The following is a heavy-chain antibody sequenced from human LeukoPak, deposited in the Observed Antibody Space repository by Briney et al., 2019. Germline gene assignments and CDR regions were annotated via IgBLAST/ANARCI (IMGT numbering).Heavy chain of an antibody. CDR1: GGSSSGYY. Sequence: SETLSLTCAVYGGSSSGYYWSWIRQPPGKGLEWIGEINHSGSTNYNPSLKTRVTMSEDTSKNQFSLKLTSVTAADTAVYYCARGRNYYDSTGHYRANWFDPWGQGTLVSVSS. CDR3: ARGRNYYDSTGHYRANWFDP. J-gene: IGHJ5*02. D-gene: IGHD3-22*01. V-gene: IGHV4-34*01. CDR2: INHSGST.